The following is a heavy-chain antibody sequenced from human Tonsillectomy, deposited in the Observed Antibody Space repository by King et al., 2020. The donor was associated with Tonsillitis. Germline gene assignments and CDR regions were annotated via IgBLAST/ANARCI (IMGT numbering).Heavy chain of an antibody. CDR1: GYTFTNSW. V-gene: IGHV5-10-1*03. J-gene: IGHJ5*02. D-gene: IGHD3-10*01. Sequence: VQLVESGAEVKKPGESLRISCETSGYTFTNSWISWVRQMPGKGLEWMGSIDPSDSYIYYSPSFQGHVTISADRSTGTAYLQWSSLKASDTAMYYCARSGGNWFDPWGQGTLVTVSS. CDR2: IDPSDSYI. CDR3: ARSGGNWFDP.